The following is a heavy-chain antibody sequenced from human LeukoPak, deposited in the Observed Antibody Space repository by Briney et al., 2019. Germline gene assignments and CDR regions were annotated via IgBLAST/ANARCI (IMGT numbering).Heavy chain of an antibody. CDR2: INHSGST. V-gene: IGHV4-34*01. CDR3: ARVRQQLEYYYYYYYMDV. D-gene: IGHD6-13*01. Sequence: SETLSLTCAVYGGSFSGYYWSWIRQPPGKGLEWIGEINHSGSTNYNPSLKSRVTISVDTSKNQFSLKLSSVTAADTAVYYCARVRQQLEYYYYYYYMDVWGKGTTVTISS. J-gene: IGHJ6*03. CDR1: GGSFSGYY.